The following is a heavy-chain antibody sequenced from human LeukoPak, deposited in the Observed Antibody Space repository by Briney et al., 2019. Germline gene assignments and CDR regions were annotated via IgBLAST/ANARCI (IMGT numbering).Heavy chain of an antibody. J-gene: IGHJ4*02. D-gene: IGHD3-22*01. CDR2: IYYSGST. Sequence: SETLSLTCTVSGGSISSYYWSWIWQPPGKGLEWIGYIYYSGSTNYNPSLKSRATISVDTSKNQFSLKLNSVTAADTAVYYCARVHDSSGYYFPFDYWGQGTLVTVSS. V-gene: IGHV4-59*13. CDR1: GGSISSYY. CDR3: ARVHDSSGYYFPFDY.